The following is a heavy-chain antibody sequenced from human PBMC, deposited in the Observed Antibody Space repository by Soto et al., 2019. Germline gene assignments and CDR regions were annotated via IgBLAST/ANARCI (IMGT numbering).Heavy chain of an antibody. J-gene: IGHJ3*02. Sequence: SETLSLTCTVSGGSISSDHWSWIRQAPGKGLEWIGYIYYSGSTNYNPSLKSRVTISVDTSKNQFSLKLSSVTAADTAVYYRARGVDYYDSSGYYYNAFDIWGQGTMVTVSS. CDR2: IYYSGST. D-gene: IGHD3-22*01. CDR3: ARGVDYYDSSGYYYNAFDI. V-gene: IGHV4-59*01. CDR1: GGSISSDH.